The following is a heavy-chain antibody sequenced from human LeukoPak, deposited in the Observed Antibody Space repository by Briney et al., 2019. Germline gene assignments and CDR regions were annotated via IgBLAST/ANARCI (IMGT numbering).Heavy chain of an antibody. CDR3: ARGGIVWGSYPNNDAFDF. Sequence: KPSETLSLTSAVYAGSFRGYYWSWIRQPPGKGLEWIGEINHSGSTNYNPSLKSRVTISVDTSKNQFSLKLSSVTAADTAVYYCARGGIVWGSYPNNDAFDFWGQGTMVTVSS. J-gene: IGHJ3*01. CDR2: INHSGST. CDR1: AGSFRGYY. D-gene: IGHD3-16*02. V-gene: IGHV4-34*01.